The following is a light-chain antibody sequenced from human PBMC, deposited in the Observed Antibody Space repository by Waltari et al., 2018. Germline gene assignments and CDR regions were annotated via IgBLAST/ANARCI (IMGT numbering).Light chain of an antibody. CDR3: QQYTTSPPT. CDR2: GAS. Sequence: EIVLTQSPGTLSLSPGESAILSCRASQRVGDNDLAWYQQKPGQAPRLLIDGASFRAAGIPDRFSGSGSGTDFSLTIYGLEPEDFAVYFCQQYTTSPPTFGGGTKVGIK. CDR1: QRVGDND. J-gene: IGKJ4*01. V-gene: IGKV3-20*01.